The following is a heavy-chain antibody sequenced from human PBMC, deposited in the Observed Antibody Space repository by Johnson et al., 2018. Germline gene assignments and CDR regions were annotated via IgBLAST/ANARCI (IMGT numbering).Heavy chain of an antibody. J-gene: IGHJ6*02. V-gene: IGHV3-15*07. CDR3: TTVCSGNSAYYYYYGMDV. D-gene: IGHD4-23*01. CDR2: IKSKTDGGTT. Sequence: VQLVQSGGGLVKPGGSLRLSCAASGFTFTNAWMNWVRQAPGKGLEWVGRIKSKTDGGTTDYAAPVKGRFTISRDDSKNTLYRQKNSLKTEDTAVYYCTTVCSGNSAYYYYYGMDVWGQGTTVTVSS. CDR1: GFTFTNAW.